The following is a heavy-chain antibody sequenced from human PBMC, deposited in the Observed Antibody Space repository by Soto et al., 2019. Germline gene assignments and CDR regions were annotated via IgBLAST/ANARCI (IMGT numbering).Heavy chain of an antibody. J-gene: IGHJ5*02. Sequence: QVQLQESGPGLVKPSQTLSLTCTVSGGAISSGGYYWSWIRQHPGKGLEWIGYIYYSGSTYYNPSLKSRVTISVDTSKNQFSLKLSSVTAADTAVYYCARGTGGPVVWFDPWGQGTLVTVSS. CDR2: IYYSGST. V-gene: IGHV4-31*03. D-gene: IGHD2-15*01. CDR1: GGAISSGGYY. CDR3: ARGTGGPVVWFDP.